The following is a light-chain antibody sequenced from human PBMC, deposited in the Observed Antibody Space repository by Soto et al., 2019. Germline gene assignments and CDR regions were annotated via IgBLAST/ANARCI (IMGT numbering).Light chain of an antibody. CDR2: DAS. Sequence: EIVMTQSPATLSVSPGERATLSCSASQTVGSNLAWYQQKRGQAPRLLIYDASTRATGIPARFSGSGSGTDFTLTISSLQSEDFALYYCHQYNYWPRTFGQGSKLEIK. J-gene: IGKJ2*01. V-gene: IGKV3D-15*01. CDR1: QTVGSN. CDR3: HQYNYWPRT.